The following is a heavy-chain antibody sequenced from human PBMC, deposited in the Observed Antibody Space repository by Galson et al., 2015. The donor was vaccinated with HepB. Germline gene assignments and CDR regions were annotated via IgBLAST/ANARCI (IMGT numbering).Heavy chain of an antibody. CDR3: ARDPTQNHGYNIFDY. J-gene: IGHJ4*02. CDR2: INPNSGDT. D-gene: IGHD5-24*01. CDR1: GYTFTSYG. V-gene: IGHV1-2*02. Sequence: SVKVSCKASGYTFTSYGVGWVRQAPGQGLEWMGWINPNSGDTNYAQKFQGRVTLTRDTSITTAYMDLSRLTSDDTAVYYCARDPTQNHGYNIFDYCGQGTLVTVSS.